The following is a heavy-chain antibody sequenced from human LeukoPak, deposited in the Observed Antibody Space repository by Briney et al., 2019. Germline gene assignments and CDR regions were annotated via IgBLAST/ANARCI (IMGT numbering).Heavy chain of an antibody. J-gene: IGHJ4*02. Sequence: SETLSLTCSVSGGSINSYYWSWMRQPPGKGLEWIGYIYYSGSTKYNPSLKSRVTISVDTSKNQFSLKLTSLTAADTAVYYCAREDSSGYLGYWGQGTLVTVSS. D-gene: IGHD3-22*01. CDR1: GGSINSYY. CDR2: IYYSGST. CDR3: AREDSSGYLGY. V-gene: IGHV4-59*01.